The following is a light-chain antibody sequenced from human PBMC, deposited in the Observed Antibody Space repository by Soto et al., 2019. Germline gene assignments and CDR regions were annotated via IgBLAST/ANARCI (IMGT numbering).Light chain of an antibody. CDR2: DAS. J-gene: IGKJ5*01. V-gene: IGKV3-15*01. CDR1: QSVSSR. CDR3: QQYGSSVT. Sequence: EIVMTQSPATLSVSPGERATLSCRASQSVSSRLAWYQQKRGQAPRLLIYDASTRATGIPARFSGSGSGTEFTLTISSLQSEDFAVYFCQQYGSSVTFGQGTRLEIK.